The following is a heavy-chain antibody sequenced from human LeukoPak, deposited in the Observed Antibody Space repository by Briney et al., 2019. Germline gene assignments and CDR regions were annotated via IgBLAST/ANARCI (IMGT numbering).Heavy chain of an antibody. CDR3: VIWGDYVVLTGYYVPDY. D-gene: IGHD3-9*01. CDR1: GFTFSNYA. J-gene: IGHJ4*02. Sequence: PGGSLRLSCVASGFTFSNYAMSWVRQAPGKGLEWVSAITGSGTNTYYADSLKGRFTISRDNSKNTVFLQMNSLRHEDTAIYYCVIWGDYVVLTGYYVPDYWGQGTLVTVSS. CDR2: ITGSGTNT. V-gene: IGHV3-23*01.